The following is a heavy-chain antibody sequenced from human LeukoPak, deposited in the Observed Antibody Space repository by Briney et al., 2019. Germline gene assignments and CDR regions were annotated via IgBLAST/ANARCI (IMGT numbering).Heavy chain of an antibody. CDR2: INHSGST. V-gene: IGHV4-34*01. Sequence: PSETLSLTCAVYGGSFSGYYWSWIRQPPGKGLEWIGEINHSGSTNYNPSLKSRVTISVDTSKNQFSLKLSSVTAADTAVYYCARVGYVSGSYYKNGMDVWGQGTTVTVSS. CDR1: GGSFSGYY. J-gene: IGHJ6*02. D-gene: IGHD3-10*01. CDR3: ARVGYVSGSYYKNGMDV.